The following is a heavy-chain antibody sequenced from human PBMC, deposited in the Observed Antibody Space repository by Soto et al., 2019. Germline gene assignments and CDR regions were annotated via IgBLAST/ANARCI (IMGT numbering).Heavy chain of an antibody. V-gene: IGHV4-31*03. CDR1: GGPISTATHF. CDR2: TLSGGVP. CDR3: ASWKHLIYFES. D-gene: IGHD3-22*01. J-gene: IGHJ1*01. Sequence: QVQLRESGPGLVKPSQTLSLTCTVSGGPISTATHFWTWIRQHPGKGLEWLGYTLSGGVPYYNPSLRSRLSFSVDTSQNQFSLSLSSVSAAATAVYYCASWKHLIYFESRGPGTLVTVSS.